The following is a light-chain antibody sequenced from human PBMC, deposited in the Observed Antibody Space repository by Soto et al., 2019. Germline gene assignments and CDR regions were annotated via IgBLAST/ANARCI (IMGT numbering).Light chain of an antibody. Sequence: QAVVTQPPSASGTPGQRVTISCSGGSSNIGSNTVNWYQQLPGTAPNLLIYSNNQRPSGVPERFSGSKSGTSASLAISGLQSEDEADYYCAAWDDSLNAVVFGGGTKLTVL. CDR2: SNN. V-gene: IGLV1-44*01. CDR1: SSNIGSNT. J-gene: IGLJ2*01. CDR3: AAWDDSLNAVV.